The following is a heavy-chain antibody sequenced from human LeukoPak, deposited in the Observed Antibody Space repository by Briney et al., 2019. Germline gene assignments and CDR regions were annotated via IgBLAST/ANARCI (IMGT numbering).Heavy chain of an antibody. CDR3: ARGPVVTIFGVVTLDY. Sequence: GASVKVSCKASGYTFTGYYMHWVRQAPGQGLEWMGWINPNSGGTNYAQKFQGRVAMTRDTSISTAYMELSRLRSDDTAVYYCARGPVVTIFGVVTLDYWGQGTLVTVSS. CDR2: INPNSGGT. J-gene: IGHJ4*02. CDR1: GYTFTGYY. V-gene: IGHV1-2*02. D-gene: IGHD3-3*01.